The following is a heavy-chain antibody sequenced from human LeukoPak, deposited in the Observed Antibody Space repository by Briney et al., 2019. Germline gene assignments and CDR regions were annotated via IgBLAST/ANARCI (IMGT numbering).Heavy chain of an antibody. CDR2: INSDGSST. D-gene: IGHD3-22*01. Sequence: GGSLRLSCAASGFTFSSYWMHWVRQAPGKGLVWVSRINSDGSSTSYADSVKGRFTISRDNAKNTLYLQMNSLRAEDTAVYYCASNADYYDSSGSLGAFDIWGQGTMVTVSS. V-gene: IGHV3-74*01. J-gene: IGHJ3*02. CDR3: ASNADYYDSSGSLGAFDI. CDR1: GFTFSSYW.